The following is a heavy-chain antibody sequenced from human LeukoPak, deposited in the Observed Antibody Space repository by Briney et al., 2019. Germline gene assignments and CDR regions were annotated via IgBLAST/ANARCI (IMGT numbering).Heavy chain of an antibody. CDR1: DGSISSYY. D-gene: IGHD3-10*01. CDR2: IYYTGTT. V-gene: IGHV4-59*01. CDR3: ARAVGSGSFQTYYYYMDV. J-gene: IGHJ6*03. Sequence: SETLSLTCNISDGSISSYYWSWIRQPPGKGLEGIGYIYYTGTTNYNPSLKSRVTVSIDTSKNQFSLRLTSVTAADTAVYYCARAVGSGSFQTYYYYMDVWGKGTTVTISS.